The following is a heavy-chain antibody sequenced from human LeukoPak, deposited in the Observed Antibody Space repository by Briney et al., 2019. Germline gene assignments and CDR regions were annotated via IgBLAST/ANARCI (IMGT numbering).Heavy chain of an antibody. J-gene: IGHJ4*02. CDR2: IYYSGST. CDR3: ARGGDYIWGSYRATKNYFDY. V-gene: IGHV4-30-4*01. CDR1: GGSISSGDYY. D-gene: IGHD3-16*02. Sequence: SETLSLTCTVSGGSISSGDYYWSWIRQPPGKGLEWIGYIYYSGSTYYNPSLKSRVTTSVDTSKNQFSLKLYSVTAADTAVYYCARGGDYIWGSYRATKNYFDYWGQGILVTVSS.